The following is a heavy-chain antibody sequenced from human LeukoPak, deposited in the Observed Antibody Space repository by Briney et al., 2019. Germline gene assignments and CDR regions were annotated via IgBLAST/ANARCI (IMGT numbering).Heavy chain of an antibody. CDR2: ISGSGGYT. D-gene: IGHD3-10*02. Sequence: GGSLRLSCAASGFTFSNCAMSWARQAPGKGLEWVSAISGSGGYTFYSDSVKGRFTISRDNAKNSLYLQINSLRAEDTAVYYCAELGITMIGGVWGKGTTVTISS. CDR3: AELGITMIGGV. CDR1: GFTFSNCA. V-gene: IGHV3-23*01. J-gene: IGHJ6*04.